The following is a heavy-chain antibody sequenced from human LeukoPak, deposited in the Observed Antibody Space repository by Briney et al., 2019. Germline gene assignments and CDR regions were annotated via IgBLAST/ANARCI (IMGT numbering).Heavy chain of an antibody. V-gene: IGHV4-59*08. CDR1: GASFSTYF. CDR3: ARQVYRSPYAFDI. J-gene: IGHJ3*02. Sequence: SETLTLTCTVSGASFSTYFWSWIRQPPGKGLECIGYVYSSGSTNYNPSLKSGLTISVDTAKNQVSLNLSSVTAADTAMYYCARQVYRSPYAFDIWGQGTVVTVSS. D-gene: IGHD6-13*01. CDR2: VYSSGST.